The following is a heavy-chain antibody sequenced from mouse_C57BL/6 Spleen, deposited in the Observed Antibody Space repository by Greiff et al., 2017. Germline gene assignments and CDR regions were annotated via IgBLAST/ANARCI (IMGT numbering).Heavy chain of an antibody. V-gene: IGHV1-82*01. D-gene: IGHD1-1*01. Sequence: QVQLQQSGPELVKPGASVKISCKASGYAFSSSWMNWVKQRPGKGLEWIGRIYPGDGDTNYNGKFKGKATLTADKSSSTAYMQLSSLTSEDSAVYFCATYYYGRSYGFAYWGQGTLVTVSA. CDR1: GYAFSSSW. CDR2: IYPGDGDT. J-gene: IGHJ3*01. CDR3: ATYYYGRSYGFAY.